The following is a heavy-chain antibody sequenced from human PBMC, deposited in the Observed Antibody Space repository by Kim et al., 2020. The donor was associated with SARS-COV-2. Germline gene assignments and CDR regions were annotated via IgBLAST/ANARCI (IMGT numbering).Heavy chain of an antibody. J-gene: IGHJ4*02. Sequence: ASVKVSCKASGYTFTSYYMHWVRQAPGQGLEWMGIINPSGGSTSYAQKFQGRVTMTRDTSTSTVNMELSSLRSEDTAVYYCARDLVVVPAASGFDYWGQGTLVTVSS. CDR1: GYTFTSYY. D-gene: IGHD2-2*01. CDR3: ARDLVVVPAASGFDY. V-gene: IGHV1-46*01. CDR2: INPSGGST.